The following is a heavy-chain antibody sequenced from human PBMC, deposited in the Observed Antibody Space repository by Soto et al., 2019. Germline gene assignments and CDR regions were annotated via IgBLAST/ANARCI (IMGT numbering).Heavy chain of an antibody. CDR1: GGSFSGYY. V-gene: IGHV4-34*01. CDR2: INHSGST. Sequence: PPETLSLTCAVYGGSFSGYYWSWIRQPPGKGLEWIGEINHSGSTNYNPSLKSRVTISVDTSKNQFSLKLSSVTAADTAVYYCARGHGSSSSGRTKYFQHWGQGTLVTVSS. CDR3: ARGHGSSSSGRTKYFQH. D-gene: IGHD6-6*01. J-gene: IGHJ1*01.